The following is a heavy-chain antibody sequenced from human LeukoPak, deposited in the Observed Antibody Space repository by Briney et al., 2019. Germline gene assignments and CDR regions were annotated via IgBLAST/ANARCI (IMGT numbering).Heavy chain of an antibody. D-gene: IGHD2-21*02. J-gene: IGHJ4*02. Sequence: SETLSLTCAVYGGSFSGYYWSWIRQPPGKGLEWIGEINHSGSTNYNPSLKSRVTISVDTSKNQFSLKLNSVTAADTAVYYCARHGGVPATAIYYWGQGTLVTVSS. CDR3: ARHGGVPATAIYY. V-gene: IGHV4-34*01. CDR1: GGSFSGYY. CDR2: INHSGST.